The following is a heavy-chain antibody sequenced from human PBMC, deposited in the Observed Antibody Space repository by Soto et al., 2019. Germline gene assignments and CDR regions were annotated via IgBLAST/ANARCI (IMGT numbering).Heavy chain of an antibody. CDR1: GYTVTTHY. Sequence: QVQLVQSGAEVKKPGASVKISCTASGYTVTTHYMHWLRHAPGRGLEWMGAINPGSGAAKYTQTFQARVTMTRDTSTNTVYMEMSALRSEDTAVFYCARGGEVGVAGSAAFDMWGQGTMVTVSS. J-gene: IGHJ3*02. V-gene: IGHV1-46*01. CDR3: ARGGEVGVAGSAAFDM. CDR2: INPGSGAA. D-gene: IGHD3-3*01.